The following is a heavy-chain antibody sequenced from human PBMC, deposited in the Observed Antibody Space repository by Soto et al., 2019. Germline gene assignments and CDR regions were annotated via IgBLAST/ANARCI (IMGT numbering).Heavy chain of an antibody. CDR2: ISSSSSYI. J-gene: IGHJ6*02. Sequence: LRLSCAASGFTFSSYSMNWVRQAPGKGLEWVSSISSSSSYIYYADSVKGRFTVSRDNAKNSLYLQMNSLRAEDTAVYYCARAESIAARSVYYYYGMDVWGQGTTVTVSS. CDR1: GFTFSSYS. D-gene: IGHD6-6*01. V-gene: IGHV3-21*01. CDR3: ARAESIAARSVYYYYGMDV.